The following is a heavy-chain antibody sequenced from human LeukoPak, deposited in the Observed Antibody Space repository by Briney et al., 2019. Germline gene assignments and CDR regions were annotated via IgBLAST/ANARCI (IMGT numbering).Heavy chain of an antibody. V-gene: IGHV3-7*05. CDR1: GFIFTGYW. CDR2: INQDGSEK. Sequence: GGSLRLSCAASGFIFTGYWMSWVRQAPGKGLEWVANINQDGSEKSFVDSVKGRFTISRDNAKNSLYLQMNSLRAEDTAVYYCARAKNLDYWGQGTLVTVSS. J-gene: IGHJ4*02. CDR3: ARAKNLDY.